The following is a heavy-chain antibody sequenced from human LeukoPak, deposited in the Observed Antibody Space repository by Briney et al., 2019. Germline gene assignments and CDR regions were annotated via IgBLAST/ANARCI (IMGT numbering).Heavy chain of an antibody. CDR1: GFTFSSYS. CDR2: ISRSSNYL. CDR3: ASYSPVDY. V-gene: IGHV3-21*01. J-gene: IGHJ4*02. Sequence: GGSLRLSCAASGFTFSSYSMNWVRQAPGKGLEWVSSISRSSNYLYYADSVKGRFTISRDNAKNSLYLQMNSLRAEDTALYYCASYSPVDYWGQGTLVTVSS. D-gene: IGHD3-16*01.